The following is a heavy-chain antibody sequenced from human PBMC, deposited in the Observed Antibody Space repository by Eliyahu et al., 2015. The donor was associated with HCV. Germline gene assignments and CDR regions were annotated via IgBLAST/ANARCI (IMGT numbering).Heavy chain of an antibody. V-gene: IGHV1-69*01. D-gene: IGHD3-22*01. CDR1: GGXFRSYA. CDR3: ARDPPYYYDSSGYSDV. J-gene: IGHJ6*02. Sequence: QVQLVQSGAEVKKPGSSVKVSCKAXGGXFRSYAISWVRQAPGQGLXWMGGIIPIFGTANYAQKFQGRVTITADESTSTAYMELSSLRSEDTAVYYCARDPPYYYDSSGYSDVWGQGTTVTVSS. CDR2: IIPIFGTA.